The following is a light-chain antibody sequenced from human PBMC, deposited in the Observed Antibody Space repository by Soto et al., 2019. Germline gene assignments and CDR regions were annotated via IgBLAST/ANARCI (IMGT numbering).Light chain of an antibody. Sequence: EIVMTQSPATLSVSPGERATLSCRASQSVSSNLAWYQQKPGQAPRLLLFGVSTRATGIPASFSGSGSGTEFTLTISSLKSEDFAVYYCQQYSDWPYTFGQGTKVEIK. CDR3: QQYSDWPYT. CDR2: GVS. CDR1: QSVSSN. J-gene: IGKJ2*01. V-gene: IGKV3-15*01.